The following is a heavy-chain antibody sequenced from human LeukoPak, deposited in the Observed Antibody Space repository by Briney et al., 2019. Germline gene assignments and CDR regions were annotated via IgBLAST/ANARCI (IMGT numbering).Heavy chain of an antibody. Sequence: GGSLRLSCAASGFTFSSYAMSLVRQAPWKGLEWVSASSGSGGSTYYADSVKGRFTISRDNSKNTLYLQMNSLRAEDTAVYYCAKASMDYYDSSGYYFYYYYGMDVWGQGTTVTVSS. V-gene: IGHV3-23*01. CDR1: GFTFSSYA. CDR2: SSGSGGST. CDR3: AKASMDYYDSSGYYFYYYYGMDV. D-gene: IGHD3-22*01. J-gene: IGHJ6*02.